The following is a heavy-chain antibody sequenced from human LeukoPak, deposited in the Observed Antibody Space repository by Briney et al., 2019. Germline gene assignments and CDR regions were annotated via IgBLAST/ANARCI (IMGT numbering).Heavy chain of an antibody. V-gene: IGHV4-34*01. CDR2: INHSGST. D-gene: IGHD2-15*01. CDR3: AREIIGGTDRRYCSGGSCYSY. CDR1: GGSFSGYY. J-gene: IGHJ4*02. Sequence: SETLSLTCAVYGGSFSGYYWSWIRQPPGKGLEWLGEINHSGSTNYNPSLKSRVTISVDTSKNQFSLKLSSVTAADTAVYYCAREIIGGTDRRYCSGGSCYSYWGQGTLVTVSS.